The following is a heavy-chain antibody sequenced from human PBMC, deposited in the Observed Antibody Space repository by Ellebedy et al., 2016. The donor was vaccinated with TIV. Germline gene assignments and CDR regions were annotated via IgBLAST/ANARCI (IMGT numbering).Heavy chain of an antibody. J-gene: IGHJ4*02. CDR3: AYGVWGSPYYFDY. D-gene: IGHD3-16*01. CDR2: ISAYNGNT. V-gene: IGHV1-18*01. CDR1: GYTFTSYG. Sequence: AASVKVSCKASGYTFTSYGISWVRQAPGQGLEWMGWISAYNGNTNYAQKFQGRVTITADESTSTAYMELSSLRSEDTAVYYCAYGVWGSPYYFDYWGQGTLVTVSS.